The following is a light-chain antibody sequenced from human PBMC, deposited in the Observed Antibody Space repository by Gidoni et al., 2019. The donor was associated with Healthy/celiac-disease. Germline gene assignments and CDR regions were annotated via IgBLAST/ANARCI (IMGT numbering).Light chain of an antibody. CDR1: QSVSSSY. J-gene: IGKJ5*01. CDR3: QQYGSSPST. V-gene: IGKV3-20*01. CDR2: GAS. Sequence: ELVLTQSPGTLSLSPGERATLSCRASQSVSSSYIAWYQQKPGQAPRLLIYGASSRATGIPDRFSGSGSGTDFTRTISRLEPEDFAVYYCQQYGSSPSTFGQGTRLEIK.